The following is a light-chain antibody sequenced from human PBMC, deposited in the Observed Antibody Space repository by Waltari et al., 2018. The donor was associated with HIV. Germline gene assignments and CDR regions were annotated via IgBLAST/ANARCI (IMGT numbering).Light chain of an antibody. V-gene: IGKV2-30*01. CDR1: QTLLYSDGNTY. J-gene: IGKJ4*01. CDR3: MQSTHWPLT. CDR2: RVS. Sequence: DVVMTQSPLSLSVTLGQPASISCRSGQTLLYSDGNTYLSWFQQRPGQSPRRLICRVSNRDSGVPDRFSGSGSGTGFTLSISRVEAEDVGVYYCMQSTHWPLTFGGGTKVEIK.